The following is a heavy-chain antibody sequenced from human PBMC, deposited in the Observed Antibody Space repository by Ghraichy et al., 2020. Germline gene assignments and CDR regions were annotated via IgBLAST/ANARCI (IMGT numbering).Heavy chain of an antibody. D-gene: IGHD5-12*01. J-gene: IGHJ4*02. Sequence: ASVKVSCKASGYTFTSYDINWVRQATGQGLEWMGWMNPNSGNTGYAQKFQGRVTMTRNTSISTAYMELSSLRSEDTAVYYCARLVRMTRRDIVATILGYWGQGTLVTVSS. CDR3: ARLVRMTRRDIVATILGY. CDR2: MNPNSGNT. CDR1: GYTFTSYD. V-gene: IGHV1-8*01.